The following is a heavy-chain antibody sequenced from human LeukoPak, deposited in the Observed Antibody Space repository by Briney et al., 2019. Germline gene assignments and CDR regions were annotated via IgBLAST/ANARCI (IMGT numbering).Heavy chain of an antibody. V-gene: IGHV1-18*01. Sequence: ASVKVSCKASGYTFTSYGISWVRQAPGQGLEWMGWISAYNGNTNYAQRLQGRVTMTTDTSTSTAYMELRSLRSDDTAVYYCARDRIAAAGTGSYYYYGMDVWGQGTTVTVSS. D-gene: IGHD6-13*01. CDR2: ISAYNGNT. CDR3: ARDRIAAAGTGSYYYYGMDV. J-gene: IGHJ6*02. CDR1: GYTFTSYG.